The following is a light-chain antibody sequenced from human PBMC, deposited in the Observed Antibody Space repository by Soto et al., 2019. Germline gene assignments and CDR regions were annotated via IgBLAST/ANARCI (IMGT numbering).Light chain of an antibody. J-gene: IGKJ1*01. CDR3: QQRSTWT. V-gene: IGKV3-11*01. Sequence: EIVLTQSPATLSLSPGERATLSCRASQSVSSYLAWYQQKPGQAPRLLIYDASNRATGIPARFSGSGSGTDFTLTISSLEPEDFAVYYCQQRSTWTFGQGTKGEIK. CDR2: DAS. CDR1: QSVSSY.